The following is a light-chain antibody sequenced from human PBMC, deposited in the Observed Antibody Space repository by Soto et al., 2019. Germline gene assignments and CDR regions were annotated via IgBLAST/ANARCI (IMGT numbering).Light chain of an antibody. Sequence: QSALTQPRSVSGSPGQSLTISCTGTSSDVGGYNYVSWYQQYPGQVPKLMIYDVTKRPSGVPDRFSGSKSGNTASLTISGLQAEHEADYYCCSHAGTYTYVFGTGTKVTVL. J-gene: IGLJ1*01. V-gene: IGLV2-11*01. CDR3: CSHAGTYTYV. CDR1: SSDVGGYNY. CDR2: DVT.